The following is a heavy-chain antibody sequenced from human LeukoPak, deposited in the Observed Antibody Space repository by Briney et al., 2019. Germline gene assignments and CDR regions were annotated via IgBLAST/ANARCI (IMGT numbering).Heavy chain of an antibody. CDR3: ARRCYGMDV. CDR1: GFTVSTNY. J-gene: IGHJ6*02. CDR2: IYSGGNT. V-gene: IGHV3-66*04. Sequence: GGSLRLSCAASGFTVSTNYMTWVRQAPGQGLEWVSVIYSGGNTYYADSVKGRFTISRDSSKNTLYLRMNSLRAEDTAVYYCARRCYGMDVWGQGTTVTVSS.